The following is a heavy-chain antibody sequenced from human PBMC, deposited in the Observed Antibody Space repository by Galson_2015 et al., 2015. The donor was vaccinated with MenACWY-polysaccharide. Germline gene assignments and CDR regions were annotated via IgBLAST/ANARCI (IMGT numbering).Heavy chain of an antibody. D-gene: IGHD3-10*01. CDR1: GFTFGSYR. J-gene: IGHJ5*02. CDR2: IKEDGSEK. CDR3: ARDDRRVRGVFNWFDP. V-gene: IGHV3-7*01. Sequence: SLRLSCAASGFTFGSYRMSWVRQAPGKGLEWVANIKEDGSEKYYVDSVRGRFTISRDNAKNSLYLQMNSLRAEDTAVYYCARDDRRVRGVFNWFDPWGQGTLVTVSS.